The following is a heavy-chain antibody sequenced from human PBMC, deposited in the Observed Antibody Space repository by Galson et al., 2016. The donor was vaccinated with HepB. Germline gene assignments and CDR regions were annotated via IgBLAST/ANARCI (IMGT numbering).Heavy chain of an antibody. Sequence: SLRLSCAASGFTFSSYAMSWVRQAPGKGLEWVSSSGSGGPTYYADPVKGRFTISRDNPQNSLFLQMHRLRPDGTAVYYCAKSLLENDISTGYYRRGADYWGQGTLVTVSS. D-gene: IGHD3-9*01. CDR3: AKSLLENDISTGYYRRGADY. V-gene: IGHV3-23*01. CDR1: GFTFSSYA. J-gene: IGHJ4*02. CDR2: SGSGGPT.